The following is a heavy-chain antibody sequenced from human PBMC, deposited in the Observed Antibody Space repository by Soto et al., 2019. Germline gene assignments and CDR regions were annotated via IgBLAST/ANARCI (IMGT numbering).Heavy chain of an antibody. J-gene: IGHJ4*02. D-gene: IGHD3-22*01. CDR3: AKDRSPNDYDSSGFDY. CDR1: GFTFSGYG. CDR2: ISYDGSNI. V-gene: IGHV3-30*18. Sequence: PGGSLRLSCAASGFTFSGYGMSWIRQAPGKGLEWVAVISYDGSNIYYADSVKGRFTISRDNSKNTLYLQMNSLRAEDTAVYYCAKDRSPNDYDSSGFDYWGQGTLVTVSS.